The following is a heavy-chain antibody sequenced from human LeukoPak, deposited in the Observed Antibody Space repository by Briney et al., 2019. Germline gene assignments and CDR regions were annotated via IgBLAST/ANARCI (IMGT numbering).Heavy chain of an antibody. CDR1: VYTFTTYG. D-gene: IGHD1-26*01. Sequence: AGVQVSCKPSVYTFTTYGIVGVRPAPGRGFERMGLISPNNGNTDYEQKFQGSFALTADTSTSTAYMELRSLRSVDTATYYCAIIDLSSGFDYWGQGTLVTVSS. J-gene: IGHJ4*02. V-gene: IGHV1-18*01. CDR2: ISPNNGNT. CDR3: AIIDLSSGFDY.